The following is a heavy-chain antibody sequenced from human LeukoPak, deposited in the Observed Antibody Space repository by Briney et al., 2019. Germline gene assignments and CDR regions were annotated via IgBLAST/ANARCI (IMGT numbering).Heavy chain of an antibody. CDR3: ARGSGGWYENWFDP. D-gene: IGHD6-19*01. CDR2: IIPIFGTA. Sequence: SVKVSCKTSGGTFSSYAISWVRQAPGQGLEWMGRIIPIFGTANYAQKFQGRVTITTDESTSTAYMELSSLRSEDTAVYYCARGSGGWYENWFDPWGQGTLVTVSS. CDR1: GGTFSSYA. J-gene: IGHJ5*02. V-gene: IGHV1-69*05.